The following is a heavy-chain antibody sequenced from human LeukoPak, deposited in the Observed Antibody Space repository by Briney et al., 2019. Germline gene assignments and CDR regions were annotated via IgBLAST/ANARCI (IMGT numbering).Heavy chain of an antibody. CDR2: INQDGSEK. J-gene: IGHJ4*02. V-gene: IGHV3-7*01. CDR3: ARSSSIGSVDY. D-gene: IGHD2-2*01. Sequence: GGSLRLSCAATGFTLSIYWMSWVRLAPGKGLEWVAHINQDGSEKYYVDSVLGRFTISRDNTENSLYLQMTSLRAEDTAVYYCARSSSIGSVDYWGQGTLITVSS. CDR1: GFTLSIYW.